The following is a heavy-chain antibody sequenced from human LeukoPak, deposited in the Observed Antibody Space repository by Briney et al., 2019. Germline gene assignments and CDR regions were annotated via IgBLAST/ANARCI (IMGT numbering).Heavy chain of an antibody. CDR1: GFIFSTYG. V-gene: IGHV3-33*01. J-gene: IGHJ4*02. CDR2: IWYDGSNE. CDR3: ARVYYYDVSLTPDY. Sequence: GGSLRLSCVASGFIFSTYGMHWVRQAPGKGLEWVAVIWYDGSNEYYADSVKGRFTISRDTSKNTLYLQMNSLRAEDTAVYYCARVYYYDVSLTPDYWGQGTLVTVSS. D-gene: IGHD3-22*01.